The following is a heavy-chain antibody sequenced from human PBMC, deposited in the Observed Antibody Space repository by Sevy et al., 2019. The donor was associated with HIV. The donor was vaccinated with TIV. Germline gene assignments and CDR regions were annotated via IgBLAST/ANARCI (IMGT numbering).Heavy chain of an antibody. Sequence: GGSLRLSCAASGFTFSSYAMHWVRQAPGKGLEWVAVISYDGSNKYYADSVKGRFTISRDNSKNTLYLQMNSLRAEDTAGYYCARDGINGGRESSIAARRFDYWGQGTLVTVSS. J-gene: IGHJ4*02. V-gene: IGHV3-30-3*01. CDR2: ISYDGSNK. CDR3: ARDGINGGRESSIAARRFDY. CDR1: GFTFSSYA. D-gene: IGHD6-6*01.